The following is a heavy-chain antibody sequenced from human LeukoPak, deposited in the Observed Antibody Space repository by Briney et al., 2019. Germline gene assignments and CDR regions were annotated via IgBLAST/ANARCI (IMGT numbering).Heavy chain of an antibody. V-gene: IGHV4-59*08. Sequence: SETLSLTCTVSRDSISSYFWSWIRQPPGKGLESMGYIYYSGSTNYNPSLKSRVTMSVDTSKNQFSLKLSSVTAADTAVYYCARQGGYFDWFDYWGQGTLVTVSS. J-gene: IGHJ4*02. CDR3: ARQGGYFDWFDY. CDR2: IYYSGST. D-gene: IGHD3-9*01. CDR1: RDSISSYF.